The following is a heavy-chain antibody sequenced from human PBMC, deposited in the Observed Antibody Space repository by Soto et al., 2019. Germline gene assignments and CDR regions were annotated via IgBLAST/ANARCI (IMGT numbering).Heavy chain of an antibody. CDR3: ARSGQRGNWFDP. D-gene: IGHD1-1*01. CDR2: IYYSGST. J-gene: IGHJ5*02. Sequence: PSETLSLTCTFSGGSISSYYWSLVRQPPGKGLEWIGYIYYSGSTTYNPSLKSRVTISVDTSKNQFSLKLISVTAADTAVYYCARSGQRGNWFDPWGQGTLVTVSS. V-gene: IGHV4-59*01. CDR1: GGSISSYY.